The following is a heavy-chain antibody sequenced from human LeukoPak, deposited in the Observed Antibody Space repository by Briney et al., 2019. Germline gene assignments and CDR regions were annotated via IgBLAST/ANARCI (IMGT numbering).Heavy chain of an antibody. V-gene: IGHV3-66*01. J-gene: IGHJ5*02. CDR2: IYSGGNT. CDR3: ARDKPDAAGSSAWYWAA. D-gene: IGHD2-8*02. Sequence: GGSLRLSCAASGFTVSSNYMSWVRQAPGKGLEWVSIIYSGGNTHYVDSVKGRFTISRDNGRLFLQMNSLRVEDTAIYYCARDKPDAAGSSAWYWAAWGQGTLVIVSS. CDR1: GFTVSSNY.